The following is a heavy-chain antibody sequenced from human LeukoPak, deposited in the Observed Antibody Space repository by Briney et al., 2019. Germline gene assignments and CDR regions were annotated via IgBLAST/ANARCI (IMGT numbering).Heavy chain of an antibody. V-gene: IGHV3-7*03. J-gene: IGHJ4*02. CDR3: ARRRYNWNAIDY. D-gene: IGHD1-20*01. CDR1: GFTVSSNY. Sequence: PGGSLRLSCAASGFTVSSNYMSWVRQAPGKGLEWVANIKQDGSEKYYVDSVKGRFTISRDNAKNSLYLQMNSLRAEDTAVYYCARRRYNWNAIDYWGQGTLVTVSS. CDR2: IKQDGSEK.